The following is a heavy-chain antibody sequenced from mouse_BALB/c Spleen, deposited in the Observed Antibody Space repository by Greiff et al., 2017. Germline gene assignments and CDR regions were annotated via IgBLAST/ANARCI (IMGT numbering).Heavy chain of an antibody. Sequence: DVKLVESGGGLVKPGGSLKLSCAASGFTFSDYYMYWVRQTPEKRLEWVATISDGGSYTYYPDSVKGRFTISRDNAKNNLYLQMSSLKSEDTAMYYCAREDGNYVDYWGQGTTLTVSS. V-gene: IGHV5-4*02. CDR3: AREDGNYVDY. J-gene: IGHJ2*01. CDR1: GFTFSDYY. CDR2: ISDGGSYT. D-gene: IGHD2-1*01.